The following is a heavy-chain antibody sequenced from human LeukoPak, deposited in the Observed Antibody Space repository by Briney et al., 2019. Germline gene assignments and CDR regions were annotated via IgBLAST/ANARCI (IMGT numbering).Heavy chain of an antibody. V-gene: IGHV4-39*01. J-gene: IGHJ4*02. Sequence: SETLSLTCTVSGGSISSSSYYWGWIRQPPGKGLEWIGSIYYSGSTYYNPSLKSRVTISVDTSKNQFSLKLSSVTAADTAVYYCARRPHNYYDSSGYHPPYFDYWGQGTLVTVSS. CDR2: IYYSGST. CDR1: GGSISSSSYY. D-gene: IGHD3-22*01. CDR3: ARRPHNYYDSSGYHPPYFDY.